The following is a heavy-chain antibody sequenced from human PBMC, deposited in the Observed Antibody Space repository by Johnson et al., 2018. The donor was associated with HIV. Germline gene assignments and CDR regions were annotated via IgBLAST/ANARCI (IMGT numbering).Heavy chain of an antibody. Sequence: QVQLVESGGGVVQPGRSLRLSCAASGFSFSSYGMHWVRQAPGKRLEWVAAISYDGSNEYYADSVKGRFTISRDNSKNTLYLQMNSLKTEDTAVYYCAKDNEDAFDIWGQGTMVTVSS. CDR1: GFSFSSYG. V-gene: IGHV3-30*18. CDR3: AKDNEDAFDI. CDR2: ISYDGSNE. D-gene: IGHD1-1*01. J-gene: IGHJ3*02.